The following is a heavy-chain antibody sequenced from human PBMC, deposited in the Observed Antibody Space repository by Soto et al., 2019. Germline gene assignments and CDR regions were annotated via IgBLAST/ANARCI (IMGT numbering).Heavy chain of an antibody. CDR1: GFTFSSYA. CDR2: ISGSGGST. V-gene: IGHV3-23*01. J-gene: IGHJ4*02. CDR3: AKPGLTTVTRPEYYFDY. D-gene: IGHD4-17*01. Sequence: GGSLRLSCAASGFTFSSYAMSWVRQAPGKGLEWVSAISGSGGSTYYADSVKGRFTISRDNSKNTLYLQMNSLRAEDTAVYYCAKPGLTTVTRPEYYFDYWGQGTLVTVSS.